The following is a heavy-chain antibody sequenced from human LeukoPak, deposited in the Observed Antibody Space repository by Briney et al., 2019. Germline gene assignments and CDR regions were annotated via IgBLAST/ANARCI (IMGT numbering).Heavy chain of an antibody. Sequence: GGSLRLSCSASGFTFSSYAMHWVRQAPGKGLEYVSAISSNGGSTYYADSVKGRFTISRDNSKNTLYLQMSSLRAEDTAVYYCAPSPYYYESSGYSAWGEGTLVTVSS. CDR3: APSPYYYESSGYSA. CDR2: ISSNGGST. V-gene: IGHV3-64D*06. CDR1: GFTFSSYA. J-gene: IGHJ5*02. D-gene: IGHD3-22*01.